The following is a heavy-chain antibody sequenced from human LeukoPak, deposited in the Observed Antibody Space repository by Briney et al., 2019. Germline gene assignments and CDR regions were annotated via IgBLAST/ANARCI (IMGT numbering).Heavy chain of an antibody. CDR1: GGSFSGYY. CDR2: INHSGST. D-gene: IGHD3-22*01. Sequence: SEALSLTCAVYGGSFSGYYWSWIRQPPGKGPEWIGEINHSGSTNYNPSLKSRVTISVDTSKNQYSLKLSPVTAADTAVYYCAIVLRGDDSSGHFFGIWGQGTMVTVSS. J-gene: IGHJ3*02. V-gene: IGHV4-34*01. CDR3: AIVLRGDDSSGHFFGI.